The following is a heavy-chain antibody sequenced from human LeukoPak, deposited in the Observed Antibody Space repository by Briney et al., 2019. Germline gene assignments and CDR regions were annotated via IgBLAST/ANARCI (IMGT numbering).Heavy chain of an antibody. D-gene: IGHD3-16*01. CDR2: IYSGGST. Sequence: GGSLRLSCAASGFTVSSRYISWVRQAPGKGLEWVSSIYSGGSTYYADSVKGRFTISRDNSKNTLYLQMNSLRAEDTAVYYCAREFVGDYYYYYYMDVWGKGTTVTVSS. J-gene: IGHJ6*03. CDR3: AREFVGDYYYYYYMDV. V-gene: IGHV3-66*01. CDR1: GFTVSSRY.